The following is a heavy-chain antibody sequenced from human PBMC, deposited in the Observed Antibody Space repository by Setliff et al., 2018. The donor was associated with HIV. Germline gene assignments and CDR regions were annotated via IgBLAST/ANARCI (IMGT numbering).Heavy chain of an antibody. CDR2: IYYSGST. V-gene: IGHV4-38-2*02. CDR1: GYSINSVNY. D-gene: IGHD3-22*01. Sequence: SETLSLTCSVSGYSINSVNYWGWIRQPPGKVLEWIGNIYYSGSTYYNPSLNSRVTISVDTSKNHFSLKLTSVTAADTAIYYCARVGHYFDAFDIWGQGTMVTVSS. CDR3: ARVGHYFDAFDI. J-gene: IGHJ3*02.